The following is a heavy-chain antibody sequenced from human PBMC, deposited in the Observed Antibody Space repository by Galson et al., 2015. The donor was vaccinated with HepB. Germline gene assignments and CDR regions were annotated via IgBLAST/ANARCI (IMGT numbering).Heavy chain of an antibody. D-gene: IGHD4-11*01. CDR1: GFPFSYYV. Sequence: SLRLSCAASGFPFSYYVTSWVRQAPGKGLEWVAVISYDGSNKYYADSVKGRFTISRDNSKNTLYLQMNSLRAEDTAVYYCARGWTTVSNGPFDYWGQGTLVTVSS. J-gene: IGHJ4*02. CDR3: ARGWTTVSNGPFDY. CDR2: ISYDGSNK. V-gene: IGHV3-30-3*01.